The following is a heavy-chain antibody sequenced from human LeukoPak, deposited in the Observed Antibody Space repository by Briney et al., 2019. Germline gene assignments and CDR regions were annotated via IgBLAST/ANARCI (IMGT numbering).Heavy chain of an antibody. Sequence: ASVKVSCKASGYTFTCYGISWVRQAPRQGLEWMGWISAYNGNTNYAQKLQGRVTMTTDTSTSTAYMELRSLRSDDTAVYYCARSPPSVYSNYAMDVWGKGTTVTVSS. V-gene: IGHV1-18*01. CDR2: ISAYNGNT. CDR3: ARSPPSVYSNYAMDV. D-gene: IGHD4-11*01. J-gene: IGHJ6*04. CDR1: GYTFTCYG.